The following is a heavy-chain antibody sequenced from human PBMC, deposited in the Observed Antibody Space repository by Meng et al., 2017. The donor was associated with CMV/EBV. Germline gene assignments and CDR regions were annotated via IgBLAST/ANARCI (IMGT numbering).Heavy chain of an antibody. CDR2: IRSKSDGGAT. J-gene: IGHJ4*02. Sequence: CAASGFTFTSAWMPWVRQAPGKGLEWVGRIRSKSDGGATEYAAPVEGRFTISRDDSITTLYLQMNSLNTEDTAVYYCTTYSGSAFEFWGQGTLVTVSS. CDR1: GFTFTSAW. D-gene: IGHD1-26*01. V-gene: IGHV3-15*01. CDR3: TTYSGSAFEF.